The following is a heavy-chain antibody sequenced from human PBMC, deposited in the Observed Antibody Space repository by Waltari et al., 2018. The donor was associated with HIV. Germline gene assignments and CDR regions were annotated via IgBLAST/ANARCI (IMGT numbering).Heavy chain of an antibody. Sequence: QVQLVQSGAEVKKPGASVKVSCKVSGYTLTELSMHWVRQAPGKGLEWMGGVEHADGETIYAQKFQGRGTMTEDTHTDTADMELSSLRSEETAVYYCAKENGGYFDLWGRGTLVTVSS. CDR3: AKENGGYFDL. D-gene: IGHD3-16*01. V-gene: IGHV1-24*01. CDR2: VEHADGET. CDR1: GYTLTELS. J-gene: IGHJ2*01.